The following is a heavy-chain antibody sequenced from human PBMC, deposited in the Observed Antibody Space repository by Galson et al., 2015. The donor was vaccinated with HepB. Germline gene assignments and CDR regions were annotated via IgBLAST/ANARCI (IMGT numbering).Heavy chain of an antibody. D-gene: IGHD6-6*01. CDR2: INPSGGST. Sequence: SCKASGYTFTSYYMHWVRQAPGQGLEWMGTINPSGGSTSYAQKFQGRVTMTRDTSTSTVYMELSSLRSEDTAVYYCARDSPYSSSSGNWFDPWGQGTLVTVSS. CDR3: ARDSPYSSSSGNWFDP. CDR1: GYTFTSYY. J-gene: IGHJ5*02. V-gene: IGHV1-46*03.